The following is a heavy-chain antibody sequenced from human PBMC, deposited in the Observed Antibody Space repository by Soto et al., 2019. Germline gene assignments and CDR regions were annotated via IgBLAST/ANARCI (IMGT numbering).Heavy chain of an antibody. Sequence: GGSLRLSCAASGFTFSSYAMSWVRQAPGKGLEWVSAISGSGGSTYYADSVKGRFTISRDNAKKSLYLQMNSLRAEDTAVYYCARYSSGYYFNAENWFDPWGQGTLVTVSS. J-gene: IGHJ5*02. D-gene: IGHD3-22*01. CDR1: GFTFSSYA. CDR2: ISGSGGST. V-gene: IGHV3-23*01. CDR3: ARYSSGYYFNAENWFDP.